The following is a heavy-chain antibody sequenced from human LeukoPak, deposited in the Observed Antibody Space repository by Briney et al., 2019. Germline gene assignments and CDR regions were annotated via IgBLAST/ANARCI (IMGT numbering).Heavy chain of an antibody. V-gene: IGHV3-48*01. J-gene: IGHJ4*02. CDR3: ASRIAAAGLDY. CDR1: GFTFSSYS. D-gene: IGHD6-13*01. Sequence: GGSLRLSCAASGFTFSSYSMNWVRQAPGQGLEWVSYISSSSSTIYYADSVKGRFTISRDNAKNSLYLQMNSLRAEDRAVYYCASRIAAAGLDYWGQGTLVTVSS. CDR2: ISSSSSTI.